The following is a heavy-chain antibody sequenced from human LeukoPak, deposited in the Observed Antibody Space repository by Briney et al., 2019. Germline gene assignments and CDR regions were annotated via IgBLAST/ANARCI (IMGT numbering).Heavy chain of an antibody. D-gene: IGHD3-10*01. CDR1: GFTFRTYG. Sequence: GGSLRLSCAASGFTFRTYGMTWVRQAPGKGLEWVSSLSGSGRSIYYADSVEGRFTISRDNSRSTLFLQMNSLRGEDTAVYYCGSSTFHYYYHGMDVWGQGATVTVSS. J-gene: IGHJ6*02. CDR2: LSGSGRSI. V-gene: IGHV3-23*01. CDR3: GSSTFHYYYHGMDV.